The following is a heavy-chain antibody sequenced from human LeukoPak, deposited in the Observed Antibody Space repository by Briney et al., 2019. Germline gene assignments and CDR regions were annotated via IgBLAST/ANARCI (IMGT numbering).Heavy chain of an antibody. J-gene: IGHJ4*02. CDR3: ARGSRAVATTSIDY. V-gene: IGHV1-18*01. CDR2: ISAYNGNT. Sequence: VASVKVSCKASGYTCTSYGISWVRQAPGQGLEWMGWISAYNGNTNYAQKLQGRVTMTTDTSTSTAYMELRSLRSDDTAVYYCARGSRAVATTSIDYWGQGTLVTVSS. D-gene: IGHD5-12*01. CDR1: GYTCTSYG.